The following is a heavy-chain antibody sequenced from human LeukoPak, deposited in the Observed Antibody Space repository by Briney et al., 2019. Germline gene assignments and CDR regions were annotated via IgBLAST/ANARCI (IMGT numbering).Heavy chain of an antibody. CDR1: GFTFSSYV. CDR3: ARVDYYYYGMDV. CDR2: ISYDGSNK. J-gene: IGHJ6*02. V-gene: IGHV3-30-3*01. Sequence: GGSLRLSCAASGFTFSSYVMHWVRQAPGKGLEWVAVISYDGSNKYYADSVKGRFTISRDNSKNTLYLQMNSLRAEDTALYYCARVDYYYYGMDVWGQGTTVTVSS.